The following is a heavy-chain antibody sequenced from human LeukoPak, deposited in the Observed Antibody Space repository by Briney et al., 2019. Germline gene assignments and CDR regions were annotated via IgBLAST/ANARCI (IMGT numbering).Heavy chain of an antibody. CDR3: ARAVSKLELPHYFDY. D-gene: IGHD1-7*01. Sequence: ASVKVSCKASGYTFTSYYMHWVRQAPGQGLEWMGIINPSGGSTSYAQKFQGRVTMTRDTSTSTVYMELSSLRSEGTAVYYCARAVSKLELPHYFDYWGQGTLVTVSS. J-gene: IGHJ4*02. CDR2: INPSGGST. CDR1: GYTFTSYY. V-gene: IGHV1-46*01.